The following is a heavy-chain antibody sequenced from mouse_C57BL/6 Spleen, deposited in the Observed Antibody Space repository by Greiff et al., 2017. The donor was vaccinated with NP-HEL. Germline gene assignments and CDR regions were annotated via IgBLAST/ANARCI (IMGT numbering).Heavy chain of an antibody. CDR2: INPNNGGT. CDR3: ARIPYYYGSRENAMDY. Sequence: EVQLQESGPELVKPGASVKMSCKASGYTFTDYNMHWVKQSHGKSLEWIGYINPNNGGTSYNQKFKGKATLTVNKSSSTAYMELRSLTSEDSAVYYCARIPYYYGSRENAMDYWGQGTSVTVSS. CDR1: GYTFTDYN. J-gene: IGHJ4*01. D-gene: IGHD1-1*01. V-gene: IGHV1-22*01.